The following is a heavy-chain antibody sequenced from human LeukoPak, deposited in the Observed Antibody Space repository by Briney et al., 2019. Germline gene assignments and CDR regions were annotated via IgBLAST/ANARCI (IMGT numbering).Heavy chain of an antibody. D-gene: IGHD2-15*01. CDR1: GGSISSYY. CDR2: IYTSGST. CDR3: ARGKSPLVVDREGTNWFDP. V-gene: IGHV4-4*07. J-gene: IGHJ5*02. Sequence: SETLSLTCTVSGGSISSYYWSWIRQPAGKGLEWIGRIYTSGSTNCNPSLKSRVTMSVDTSKNQFSLQLNSVTPEDTAVYYCARGKSPLVVDREGTNWFDPWGQGTRVTVSS.